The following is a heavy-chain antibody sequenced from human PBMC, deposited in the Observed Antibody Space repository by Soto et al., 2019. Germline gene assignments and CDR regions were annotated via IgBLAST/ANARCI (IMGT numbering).Heavy chain of an antibody. CDR1: GITFSNHA. V-gene: IGHV3-30*18. CDR2: ISDDGSNK. CDR3: AKDRYGDYVGGHFDY. J-gene: IGHJ4*02. D-gene: IGHD4-17*01. Sequence: QVQLVESGGGVVQPGRSLRLSCAASGITFSNHAMHWVRQAPGKGLEWVAVISDDGSNKNYADSVKGRFTISRDNSENTLYLKMNSLRVEDTAVYYCAKDRYGDYVGGHFDYWGQGTLVTASS.